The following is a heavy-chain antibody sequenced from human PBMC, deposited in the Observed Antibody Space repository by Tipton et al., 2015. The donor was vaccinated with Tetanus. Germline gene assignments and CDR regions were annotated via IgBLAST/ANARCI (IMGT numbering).Heavy chain of an antibody. D-gene: IGHD2-8*02. J-gene: IGHJ4*02. Sequence: SLRLSCAASGFTFSTHGMHWVRQAPGKGLEWVALAWYDGTRQYYTESVEGRFTISRDISKNTLYLQMDSLRVEDTATYVCARERFGYWLGPLDCRDRGTLVTVSS. CDR1: GFTFSTHG. CDR2: AWYDGTRQ. V-gene: IGHV3-33*01. CDR3: ARERFGYWLGPLDC.